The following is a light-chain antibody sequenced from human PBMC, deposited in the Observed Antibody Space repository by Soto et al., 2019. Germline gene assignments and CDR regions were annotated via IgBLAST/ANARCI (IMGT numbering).Light chain of an antibody. J-gene: IGKJ1*01. CDR3: QQYNNWPPDRT. CDR1: QSVGSN. V-gene: IGKV3-15*01. Sequence: EIVMTQSPATLSVSPGERATLSCRASQSVGSNLAWYQQKPGQAPRLLIYGASTRATGIPARFSGSGSGTEFTLTISSLQSEDLAIYFCQQYNNWPPDRTFGQGTKGEIK. CDR2: GAS.